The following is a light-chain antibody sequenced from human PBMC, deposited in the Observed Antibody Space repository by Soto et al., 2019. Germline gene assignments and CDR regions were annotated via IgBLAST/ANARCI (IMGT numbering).Light chain of an antibody. Sequence: DLLMTQSPLSLPVTPGEPASISCRSSQSLYRNGYNCLDWYLQKPGQSPQLLIYLGSNRAFVVPDMFSGSGSGTDFTLKISRVEAEVVVCYYCMQLLQTPFNFGARTKVEIK. CDR1: QSLYRNGYNC. J-gene: IGKJ4*01. CDR3: MQLLQTPFN. V-gene: IGKV2-28*01. CDR2: LGS.